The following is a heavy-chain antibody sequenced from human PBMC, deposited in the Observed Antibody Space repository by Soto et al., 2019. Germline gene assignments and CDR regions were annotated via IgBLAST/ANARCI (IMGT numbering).Heavy chain of an antibody. CDR3: ARDLHQMLSHNYYYYYMDV. CDR2: INDNGSAK. V-gene: IGHV3-7*01. Sequence: GGSLRLSCAASGITFSTYWMSWVRQAPGKGLEWVASINDNGSAKYYVDSVKGRFTISRDNDKNSVSLQMDSLRADDTAVYYCARDLHQMLSHNYYYYYMDVWGKGTTVTVSS. D-gene: IGHD2-2*01. J-gene: IGHJ6*03. CDR1: GITFSTYW.